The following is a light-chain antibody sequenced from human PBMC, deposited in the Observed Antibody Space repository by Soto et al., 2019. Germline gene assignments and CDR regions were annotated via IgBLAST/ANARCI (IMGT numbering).Light chain of an antibody. CDR2: AAS. J-gene: IGKJ5*01. V-gene: IGKV1-6*01. CDR3: QQYNSYLIT. CDR1: QGIRND. Sequence: AIQITHSASSLSSSLVDRVAITCRASQGIRNDLGWYQQKPGKAPKLLIYAASSLQSGVLSRFSGSGSGTDFTLTISSLQPDDFATYYCQQYNSYLITFGQGTRLEI.